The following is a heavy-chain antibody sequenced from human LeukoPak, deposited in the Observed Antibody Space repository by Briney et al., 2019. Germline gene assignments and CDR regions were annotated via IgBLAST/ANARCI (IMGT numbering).Heavy chain of an antibody. J-gene: IGHJ4*02. CDR3: AHRSLYGDYYGQHFDY. D-gene: IGHD4-17*01. CDR1: GFSLSTSGVG. Sequence: SGPTLVNPTQTLTLTCTFSGFSLSTSGVGVGWVRQPPGKALEWLALIYWDDDKRYSPSLKSRLTITKDTSKNQVVLTMTNTDPVDTATYYCAHRSLYGDYYGQHFDYWGQGTLVTVSS. V-gene: IGHV2-5*02. CDR2: IYWDDDK.